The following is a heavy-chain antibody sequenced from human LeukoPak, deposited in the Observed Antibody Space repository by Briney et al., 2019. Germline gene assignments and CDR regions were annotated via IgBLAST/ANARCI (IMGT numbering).Heavy chain of an antibody. CDR1: GFTFSSYA. Sequence: PGGSLRLSCAASGFTFSSYAMSWVRQAPGKGLEWVSAISGSGGSTYYADSVKGRFTISRDNSKNTLYLQMNSLRAEDTAVYYCATPPYHDFWRPVDYWGQGTLVTVSS. J-gene: IGHJ4*02. CDR3: ATPPYHDFWRPVDY. D-gene: IGHD3-3*01. V-gene: IGHV3-23*01. CDR2: ISGSGGST.